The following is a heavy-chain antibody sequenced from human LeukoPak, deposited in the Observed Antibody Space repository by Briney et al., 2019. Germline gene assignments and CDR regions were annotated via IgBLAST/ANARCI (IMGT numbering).Heavy chain of an antibody. D-gene: IGHD2-2*01. CDR3: ARGGYCSSTKCYGNDY. CDR1: GGSISSYY. V-gene: IGHV4-4*07. CDR2: IHTSGST. Sequence: SETLSLTCTVSGGSISSYYWSWIRQPAGKGLEWIGRIHTSGSTNYSPSLKSRVTMSVDTSKNQFSLKLSSVTAADTAVYYCARGGYCSSTKCYGNDYWGLGTLVTVSS. J-gene: IGHJ4*02.